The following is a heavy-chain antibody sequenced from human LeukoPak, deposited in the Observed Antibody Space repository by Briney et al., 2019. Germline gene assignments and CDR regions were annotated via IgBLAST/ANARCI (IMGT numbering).Heavy chain of an antibody. CDR2: INACNGNT. CDR3: ARERPTTTAFHV. V-gene: IGHV1-3*01. J-gene: IGHJ3*01. CDR1: GNTFSSNI. D-gene: IGHD1-14*01. Sequence: GASVKVSCKPSGNTFSSNIINWVRQAPGQGLDWMGWINACNGNTKYSEKLQGRVTITRDTSASTVYMEMSSLRSEDTAVHYCARERPTTTAFHVWVQGTMVTVS.